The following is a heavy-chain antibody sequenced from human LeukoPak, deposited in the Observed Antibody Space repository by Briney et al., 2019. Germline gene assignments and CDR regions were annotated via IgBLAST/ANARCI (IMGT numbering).Heavy chain of an antibody. Sequence: GGSLRLSCAASGFTFSSYWMHWVRQAPGKGLVWVSRIKSDGSSTRYADSVKGRFTISRDNAKNTLYVQMNSLRAEDTAVYFCARGNYYNGSGSSPLDNWGQGTLVTVSS. J-gene: IGHJ4*02. CDR3: ARGNYYNGSGSSPLDN. CDR1: GFTFSSYW. V-gene: IGHV3-74*01. CDR2: IKSDGSST. D-gene: IGHD3-10*01.